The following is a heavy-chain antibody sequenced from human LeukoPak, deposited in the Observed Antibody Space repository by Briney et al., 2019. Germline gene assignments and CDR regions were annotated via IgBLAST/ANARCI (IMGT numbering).Heavy chain of an antibody. V-gene: IGHV3-48*02. Sequence: GGSLRLSCAASGFTFSSYSMNWVRQAPGKGLEWVSYITSSNAISYADSVRGRFTISRDNARNSMFLQMNSLRDEDTAVYYCARDLHYAFDIWGQGTMVTVSS. CDR1: GFTFSSYS. CDR3: ARDLHYAFDI. CDR2: ITSSNAI. J-gene: IGHJ3*02.